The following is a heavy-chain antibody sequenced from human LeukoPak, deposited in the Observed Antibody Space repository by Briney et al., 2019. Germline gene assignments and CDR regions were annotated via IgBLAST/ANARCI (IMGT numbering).Heavy chain of an antibody. D-gene: IGHD2-21*02. CDR3: ANPYSDGVCYPDY. CDR2: ISGSGGST. Sequence: PGGSLRLSCAASGFTFSSYAMSWVRQAPGKGLEWVSAISGSGGSTYYADSVKGRFTISRDNSKNTLYLQMDSLRVEDTAVYYCANPYSDGVCYPDYWGQGTLVTVSS. V-gene: IGHV3-23*01. CDR1: GFTFSSYA. J-gene: IGHJ4*02.